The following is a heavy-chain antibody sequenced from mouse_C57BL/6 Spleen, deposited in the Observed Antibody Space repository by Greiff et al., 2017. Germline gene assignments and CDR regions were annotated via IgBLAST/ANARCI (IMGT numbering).Heavy chain of an antibody. V-gene: IGHV5-16*01. CDR3: ARETTGFDY. D-gene: IGHD2-12*01. J-gene: IGHJ2*01. CDR1: GFTFSDYY. CDR2: VNYDDSSN. Sequence: EVILVVSEGGLLQPARSMKLSCTSSGFTFSDYYMAWIRLVPETGLEWVANVNYDDSSNYYLDSLKSRFIISRDNAKNIVYLQLSSLKSEDTATYYCARETTGFDYWGQGTTLTVSA.